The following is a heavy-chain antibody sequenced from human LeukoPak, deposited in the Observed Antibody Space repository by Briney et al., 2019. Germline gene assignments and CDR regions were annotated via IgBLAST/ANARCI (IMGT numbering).Heavy chain of an antibody. CDR2: ISYDGSNK. D-gene: IGHD3-10*01. CDR1: GFTFSNYG. J-gene: IGHJ4*02. CDR3: AKGYGSGSYSVDY. Sequence: PGRSLRLSCAASGFTFSNYGMHWVRQAPGKGPEWVAFISYDGSNKYYADSVKGRFTISRDNSKNTLYLQMNSLRAEDTAVYYCAKGYGSGSYSVDYWGQGTLVTVSS. V-gene: IGHV3-30*18.